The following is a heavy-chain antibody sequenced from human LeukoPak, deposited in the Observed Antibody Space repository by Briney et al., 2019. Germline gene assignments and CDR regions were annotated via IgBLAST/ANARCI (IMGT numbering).Heavy chain of an antibody. V-gene: IGHV3-33*01. D-gene: IGHD5-12*01. CDR2: IWYDGSNK. CDR3: ARVNLGGYGWRYFDY. CDR1: GFTFSSYG. Sequence: GRSLRLSCAASGFTFSSYGMHWVRQAPGKGLEWVAVIWYDGSNKYYADSVKGRFTISRDNSKNTLYLQMNSLRAEDTAVYYCARVNLGGYGWRYFDYWGQGTLVTVSS. J-gene: IGHJ4*02.